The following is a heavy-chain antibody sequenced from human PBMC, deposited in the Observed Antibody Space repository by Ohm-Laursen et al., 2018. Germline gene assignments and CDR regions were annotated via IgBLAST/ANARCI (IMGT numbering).Heavy chain of an antibody. CDR2: IKSKTDGGTT. CDR1: GFTFSNAW. V-gene: IGHV3-15*01. CDR3: ISHFGSPADF. Sequence: GSLRLSCAASGFTFSNAWVAWVRQAPGKGLEWVGRIKSKTDGGTTDYASPVEGRFTISRDDSKSTLYLQMNSLRTEDTAVYYCISHFGSPADFWGQGTLFTVSS. D-gene: IGHD1-26*01. J-gene: IGHJ4*02.